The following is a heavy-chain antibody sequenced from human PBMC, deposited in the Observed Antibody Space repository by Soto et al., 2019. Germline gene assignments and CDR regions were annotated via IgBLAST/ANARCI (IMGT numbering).Heavy chain of an antibody. CDR1: GFTFSSYG. J-gene: IGHJ6*03. V-gene: IGHV3-33*01. CDR3: ARAITMVRGVIINYYYYYMDV. CDR2: IWYDGSNK. Sequence: GGSLRLSCAASGFTFSSYGMHWVRQAPGKGLEWVAVIWYDGSNKYYADSVKGRVTISVDTSKNQFSLKLSSVTAADTAVYYCARAITMVRGVIINYYYYYMDVWGKGTTVTVSS. D-gene: IGHD3-10*01.